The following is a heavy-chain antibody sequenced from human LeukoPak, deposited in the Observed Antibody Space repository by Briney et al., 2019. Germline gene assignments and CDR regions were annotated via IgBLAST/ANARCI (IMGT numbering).Heavy chain of an antibody. CDR3: ARDPTYDSSVR. V-gene: IGHV4-39*07. Sequence: SETLSLTCTVSGGSISSSSYYWGWIRQPPGKGLEWIGSIYYSGSTYYNPSLKSRVTISVDTSKNQFSLKLSSVTAADTAVYYCARDPTYDSSVRRGQGTLVTVSS. D-gene: IGHD3-22*01. CDR2: IYYSGST. J-gene: IGHJ4*02. CDR1: GGSISSSSYY.